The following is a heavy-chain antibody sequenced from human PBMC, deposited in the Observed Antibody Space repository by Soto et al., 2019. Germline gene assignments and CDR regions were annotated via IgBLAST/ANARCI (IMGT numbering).Heavy chain of an antibody. J-gene: IGHJ2*01. CDR1: GASINNNDHY. D-gene: IGHD3-22*01. CDR3: ARMSYFYDKWYFDL. V-gene: IGHV4-30-4*01. Sequence: SETLSLTCTVSGASINNNDHYWSWIRQTPGKGLEWIGYVYYSGTTDYIPSLKSRLSMSIDKSQNQFTLKLNSVTAADTATYYCARMSYFYDKWYFDLWGRGTLVTVSS. CDR2: VYYSGTT.